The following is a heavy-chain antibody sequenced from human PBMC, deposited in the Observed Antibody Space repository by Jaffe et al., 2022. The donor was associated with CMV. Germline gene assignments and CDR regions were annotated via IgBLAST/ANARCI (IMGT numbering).Heavy chain of an antibody. J-gene: IGHJ4*02. D-gene: IGHD3-22*01. Sequence: QVQLVQSGAEVKKPGSSVKVSCKASGGTFSSYAISWVRQAPGQGLEWMGRIIPILGIANYAQKFQGRVTITADKSTSTAYMELSSLRSEDTAVYYCARRVHYDSSGHSYYFDYWGQGTLVTVSS. CDR1: GGTFSSYA. CDR2: IIPILGIA. CDR3: ARRVHYDSSGHSYYFDY. V-gene: IGHV1-69*09.